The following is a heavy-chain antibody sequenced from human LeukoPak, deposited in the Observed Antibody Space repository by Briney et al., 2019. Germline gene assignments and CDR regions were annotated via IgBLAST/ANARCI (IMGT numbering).Heavy chain of an antibody. V-gene: IGHV3-23*01. CDR3: AKDIAQGYTFGSIEEDF. J-gene: IGHJ4*02. Sequence: GGSLRLSCAASGVTFSRYAMSWVRQAPGKGLEWVSAISESGTGTYYADSVKGRFTISRDNSKNTLSLQMNSLRAEDTAVYYCAKDIAQGYTFGSIEEDFWGQGTLVTVSS. D-gene: IGHD5-18*01. CDR2: ISESGTGT. CDR1: GVTFSRYA.